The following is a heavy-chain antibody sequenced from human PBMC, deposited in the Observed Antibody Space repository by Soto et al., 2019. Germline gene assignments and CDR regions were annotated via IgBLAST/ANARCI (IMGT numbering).Heavy chain of an antibody. CDR1: GGTFSSYA. J-gene: IGHJ6*02. CDR2: IIPIFGTA. Sequence: QVQLVQSGAEVKKPGSSVKVSCKASGGTFSSYAISWVRQAPGQGLEWMGGIIPIFGTANYAQKFQGRVTITADESTSTAYMELSSLRSEDTAVYYCARDRDYDFWSGLESPPYTPHPIYYGMDVWGQGTTVTVSS. V-gene: IGHV1-69*01. D-gene: IGHD3-3*01. CDR3: ARDRDYDFWSGLESPPYTPHPIYYGMDV.